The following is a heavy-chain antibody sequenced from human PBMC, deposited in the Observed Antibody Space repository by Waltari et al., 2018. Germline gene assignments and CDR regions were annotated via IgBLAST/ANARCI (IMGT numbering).Heavy chain of an antibody. CDR1: GFSVSSYE. Sequence: EGQLVESGGGLVQHGGSLRLSCAASGFSVSSYEMNLVRQAPGKGLEWISYITSSGSTIYYADSVKGRFTISRDNAKNSLYLQMNSLRAEDTAVYFCARDSEYYYGMDVWGQGTTVLVSS. D-gene: IGHD3-10*01. CDR2: ITSSGSTI. CDR3: ARDSEYYYGMDV. V-gene: IGHV3-48*03. J-gene: IGHJ6*02.